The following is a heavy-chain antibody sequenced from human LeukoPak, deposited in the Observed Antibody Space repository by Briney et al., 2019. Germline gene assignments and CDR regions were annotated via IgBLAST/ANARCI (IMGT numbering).Heavy chain of an antibody. CDR1: CGSISSYY. J-gene: IGHJ5*02. CDR2: IYYSGST. Sequence: SETLSLTCTVSCGSISSYYWSWIRQPPGKGLEWIGYIYYSGSTNYNPSLKSRVTISVDTSKKQFSLNLSSVTAADTAVYYCARGGLRGWFDPWGQGTLVTVSS. D-gene: IGHD2-15*01. V-gene: IGHV4-59*01. CDR3: ARGGLRGWFDP.